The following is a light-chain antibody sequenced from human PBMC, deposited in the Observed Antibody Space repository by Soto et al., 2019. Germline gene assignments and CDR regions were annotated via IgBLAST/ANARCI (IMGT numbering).Light chain of an antibody. CDR3: CSYAGSSTFV. Sequence: ITISCTKTSSDVGSYNLVSWYQQHPGKAPKLMIYEVSKRPSGVSNRFSGSKSGNTASLTISGLQAEDEADYYCCSYAGSSTFVFGTGTKVTVL. J-gene: IGLJ1*01. V-gene: IGLV2-23*02. CDR1: SSDVGSYNL. CDR2: EVS.